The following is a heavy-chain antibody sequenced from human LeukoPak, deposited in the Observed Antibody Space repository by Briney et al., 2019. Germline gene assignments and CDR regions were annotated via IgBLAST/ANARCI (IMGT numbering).Heavy chain of an antibody. D-gene: IGHD1-26*01. Sequence: GGSLRLSCAASGFTFSNYAMTWVRQAPGKGLEWVSVISGGGGSTYYADSVKGRLTISRDNSKNTLYLQMNSLRAEDTAVYYCAKAPKDLRGSYRVVEYWGQGTLVTVSS. CDR2: ISGGGGST. V-gene: IGHV3-23*01. CDR1: GFTFSNYA. CDR3: AKAPKDLRGSYRVVEY. J-gene: IGHJ4*02.